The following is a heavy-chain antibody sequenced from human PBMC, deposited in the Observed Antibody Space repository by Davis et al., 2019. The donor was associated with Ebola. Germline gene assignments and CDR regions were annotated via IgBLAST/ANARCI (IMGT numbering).Heavy chain of an antibody. Sequence: GESLKISCKGSGYSFTSYWIGWVRQMPGKGLDWMGIINPGDSDTRYSPSFQGQVTISADKSTSTAYLQWNSLKASDTAMYYCARQTHHFLSGPRTWFDPWGQGTLVTVSS. CDR1: GYSFTSYW. CDR2: INPGDSDT. CDR3: ARQTHHFLSGPRTWFDP. V-gene: IGHV5-51*01. J-gene: IGHJ5*02. D-gene: IGHD3-3*02.